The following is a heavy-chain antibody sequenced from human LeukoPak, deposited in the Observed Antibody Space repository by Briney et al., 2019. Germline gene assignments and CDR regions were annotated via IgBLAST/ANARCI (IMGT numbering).Heavy chain of an antibody. V-gene: IGHV3-48*04. CDR3: VKGVGHFDFWSGYSR. Sequence: GGSLRLSCAASGFTFSTYNMSWVRQAPGKGLEWISDINSRTGAIYYADSVKGRFTISRDNAENSLYLQMNSLRAEDTAVHYCVKGVGHFDFWSGYSRWGQGTLVTVSS. CDR2: INSRTGAI. CDR1: GFTFSTYN. J-gene: IGHJ4*02. D-gene: IGHD3-3*01.